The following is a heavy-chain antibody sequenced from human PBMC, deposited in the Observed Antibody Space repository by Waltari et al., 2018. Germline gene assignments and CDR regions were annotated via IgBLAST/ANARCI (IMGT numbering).Heavy chain of an antibody. D-gene: IGHD3-22*01. J-gene: IGHJ4*02. CDR3: AKEGVYQWRVVVISMLDH. CDR1: GGTFSSDV. CDR2: INPVYGTT. Sequence: QVQLVQSGAEVKQPGSSVKVSCKASGGTFSSDVISWVRQVPGQGLEWMGRINPVYGTTDYAQKFQGRGTLTADKSTNTAYMELSSLKSEDTGIYDCAKEGVYQWRVVVISMLDHWGQGTLVTVSS. V-gene: IGHV1-69*08.